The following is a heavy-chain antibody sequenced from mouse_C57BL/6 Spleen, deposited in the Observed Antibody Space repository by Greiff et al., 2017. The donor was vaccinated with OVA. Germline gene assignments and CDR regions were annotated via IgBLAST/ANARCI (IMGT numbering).Heavy chain of an antibody. Sequence: QVQLQQPGAELVKPGASVKLSCKASGYTFTSYWMHWVTQRPGQGLEWIGMIHPNSGSTNYNEKFKSKATLTVDKSSSTAYMQLSSLTSEDSAVYYCARFITTVVGYFDYWGQGTTLTDSS. CDR3: ARFITTVVGYFDY. CDR2: IHPNSGST. D-gene: IGHD1-1*01. J-gene: IGHJ2*01. V-gene: IGHV1-64*01. CDR1: GYTFTSYW.